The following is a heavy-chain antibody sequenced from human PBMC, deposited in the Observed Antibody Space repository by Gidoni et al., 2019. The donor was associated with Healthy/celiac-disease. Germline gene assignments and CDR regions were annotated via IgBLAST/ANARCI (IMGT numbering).Heavy chain of an antibody. CDR2: IYHSGST. J-gene: IGHJ4*02. Sequence: QVQLQESRPGLVNPSGTLSLTCAVSGGSICSSNWWSWVRQPPGKGLGWIGEIYHSGSTNYNPSLKSRVTISVDKSKNQFSLKLSSVTAADTAVYYCARDALRPPTVTTVDYWGQGTLVTVSS. CDR3: ARDALRPPTVTTVDY. D-gene: IGHD4-17*01. CDR1: GGSICSSNW. V-gene: IGHV4-4*02.